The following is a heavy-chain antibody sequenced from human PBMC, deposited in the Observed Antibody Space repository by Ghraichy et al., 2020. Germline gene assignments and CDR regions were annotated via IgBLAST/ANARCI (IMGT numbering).Heavy chain of an antibody. D-gene: IGHD3-16*02. V-gene: IGHV1-8*01. CDR3: ARGRYDYVCGSYRPALNWFDP. J-gene: IGHJ5*02. CDR1: GYTFTSYD. CDR2: MNPNSGNT. Sequence: ASVKVSCKASGYTFTSYDINWVRQATGQGLEWMGWMNPNSGNTGYAQKFQGRVTMTRNTSISTAYMELSSLRSEDTAVYYCARGRYDYVCGSYRPALNWFDPWGQGTLVTGSS.